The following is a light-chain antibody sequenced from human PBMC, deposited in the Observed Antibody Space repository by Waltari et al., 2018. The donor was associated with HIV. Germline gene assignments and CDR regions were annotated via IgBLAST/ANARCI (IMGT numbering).Light chain of an antibody. Sequence: QSALTQPASVSGSLGQSITIPCTGTDTDVGTYHYVSWFQHHPGKAPKLIISEVSNRPSGVSHRFSGSKSGNTASLIISGLQAEDEASYYCTSYTTTNTWVFGGGTNLTVL. V-gene: IGLV2-14*01. CDR2: EVS. CDR1: DTDVGTYHY. CDR3: TSYTTTNTWV. J-gene: IGLJ3*02.